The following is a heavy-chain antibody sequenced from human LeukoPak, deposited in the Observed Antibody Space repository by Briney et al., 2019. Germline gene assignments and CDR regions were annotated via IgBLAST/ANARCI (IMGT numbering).Heavy chain of an antibody. CDR2: MNDGGTI. J-gene: IGHJ6*03. D-gene: IGHD4-17*01. CDR3: ARRWDYGRNYYIDV. Sequence: SETLSLTCAVYGGSFNIYYWSWIRQSPEKGRERIGEMNDGGTIKYNPSLLSRVTISLDRSKNQFSLKLTSVTTADTAVYYCARRWDYGRNYYIDVWGNGATVSVYS. V-gene: IGHV4-34*01. CDR1: GGSFNIYY.